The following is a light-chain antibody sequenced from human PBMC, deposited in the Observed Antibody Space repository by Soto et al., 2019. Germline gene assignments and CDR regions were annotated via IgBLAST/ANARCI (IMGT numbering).Light chain of an antibody. Sequence: AIRMTQSPSSLSASTGDRVTITCRASQGISSYLAWYQQKPGKAPKLLIYAASTLQSGVPSRFSGSGSGTDFTLTIGCLQSEDFSTYYCQQYYSYPRTFGHGTKVEIK. CDR2: AAS. J-gene: IGKJ1*01. CDR1: QGISSY. CDR3: QQYYSYPRT. V-gene: IGKV1-8*01.